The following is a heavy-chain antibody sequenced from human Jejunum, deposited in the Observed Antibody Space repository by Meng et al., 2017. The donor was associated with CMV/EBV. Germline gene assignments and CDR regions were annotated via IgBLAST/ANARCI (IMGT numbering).Heavy chain of an antibody. CDR3: ARWSGSESYPSADY. D-gene: IGHD3-10*01. V-gene: IGHV4-59*01. J-gene: IGHJ4*02. CDR1: RGSINYNS. CDR2: VSYSGST. Sequence: VSRGSINYNSWSWIRQSARKGLEWIGSVSYSGSTNYNPSLKSRVSISMGTSENQFSLKVTSVTAGDTAVYYCARWSGSESYPSADYWGQGTLVTVSS.